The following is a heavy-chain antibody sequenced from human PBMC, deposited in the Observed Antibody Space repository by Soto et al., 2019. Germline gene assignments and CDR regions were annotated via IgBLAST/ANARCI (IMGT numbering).Heavy chain of an antibody. CDR2: IYSGGST. D-gene: IGHD3-10*01. CDR3: ARVERITMVRGVIRWFDP. J-gene: IGHJ5*02. V-gene: IGHV3-53*02. Sequence: EVQLVETGGGLIQPGGSLRLSCAASGFTVSSNYMSWVRQAPGKGLEWVSVIYSGGSTYYADSVKGRFIISRDNSKNTLYLQMNSLRAEDTAVYYCARVERITMVRGVIRWFDPWGQGTLVTVSS. CDR1: GFTVSSNY.